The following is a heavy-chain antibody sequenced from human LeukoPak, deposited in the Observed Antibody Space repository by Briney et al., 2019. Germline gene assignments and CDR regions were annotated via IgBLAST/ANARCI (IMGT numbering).Heavy chain of an antibody. CDR3: AGHFGAWHYFDY. CDR1: GVTFSSYW. CDR2: IKQDGSEK. D-gene: IGHD3-3*01. Sequence: PGGSLRLSCAASGVTFSSYWMSWVRQAPGKGLEWVANIKQDGSEKYYVDSVKGRFTISRDNAKNSLYLQMNSLRAEDTAVYYCAGHFGAWHYFDYWGQGTLVTVSS. V-gene: IGHV3-7*01. J-gene: IGHJ4*02.